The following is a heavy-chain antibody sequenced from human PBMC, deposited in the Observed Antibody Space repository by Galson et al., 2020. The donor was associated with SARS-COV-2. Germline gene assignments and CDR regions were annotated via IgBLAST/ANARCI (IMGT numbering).Heavy chain of an antibody. V-gene: IGHV5-51*01. CDR1: GYSFHIYW. CDR2: IYPGDSDA. Sequence: TGGSLRLSCKASGYSFHIYWIGWVRQMPGKGLEWMGVIYPGDSDARYTPSFQGQVTISADKSISTAYLQWSSLKASDTAMYYCVRRVSEPGTAKITWFDPWGQGTLVTVSS. CDR3: VRRVSEPGTAKITWFDP. J-gene: IGHJ5*02. D-gene: IGHD6-13*01.